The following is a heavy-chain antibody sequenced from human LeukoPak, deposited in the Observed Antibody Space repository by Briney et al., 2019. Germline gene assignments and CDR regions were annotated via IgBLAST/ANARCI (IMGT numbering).Heavy chain of an antibody. CDR1: GFTFSTYW. CDR3: AREYYTSGSPNDC. J-gene: IGHJ4*02. D-gene: IGHD3-10*01. CDR2: NSDGSST. Sequence: GGSLRLSCAASGFTFSTYWMHWLRQATGKGLVWVSRNSDGSSTNYADSVKGRFTISRENAKNTLNLQINSLTAEDTAVYYCAREYYTSGSPNDCWGQGTLVTVSS. V-gene: IGHV3-74*01.